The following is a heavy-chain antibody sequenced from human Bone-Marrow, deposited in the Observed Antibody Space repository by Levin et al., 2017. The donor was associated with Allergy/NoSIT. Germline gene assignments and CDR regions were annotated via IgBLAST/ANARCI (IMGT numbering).Heavy chain of an antibody. J-gene: IGHJ4*02. Sequence: SETLSLTCSVSGGSINSNIYYWGWVRQPPGTGLEWIGSSFYSGTTFYNPSLKSRVSISVYTSKNQFSLSLSSVTAADTAVYYCATLSAGLFFDYWGQGALVIVSS. D-gene: IGHD6-13*01. CDR1: GGSINSNIYY. CDR2: SFYSGTT. CDR3: ATLSAGLFFDY. V-gene: IGHV4-39*01.